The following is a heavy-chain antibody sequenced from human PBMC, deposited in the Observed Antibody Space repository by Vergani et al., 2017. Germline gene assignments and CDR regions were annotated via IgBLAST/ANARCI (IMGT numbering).Heavy chain of an antibody. J-gene: IGHJ3*02. V-gene: IGHV4-61*02. Sequence: QVQLQESGPGLVKPSQTLSLTCTVSGGSISSGSYYWSWIRQPAGKGLEWIGRIYTSGSTNYNPSLKSRVTISVDTSKNQFSLKLSSVTAADTAVYYCARVGRCFEWLSDAFDIWGQGTMVTVSS. CDR2: IYTSGST. CDR3: ARVGRCFEWLSDAFDI. D-gene: IGHD3-3*01. CDR1: GGSISSGSYY.